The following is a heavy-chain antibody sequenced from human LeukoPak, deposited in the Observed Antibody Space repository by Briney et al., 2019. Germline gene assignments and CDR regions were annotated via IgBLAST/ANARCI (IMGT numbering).Heavy chain of an antibody. V-gene: IGHV3-30*18. D-gene: IGHD5-24*01. J-gene: IGHJ4*02. Sequence: GGSLRLSCAASGFTFSSYGMHWVRQAPGKGLEWVAVISYDGSNKYYADSVKGRFTISRDNSKNTLYLQMNSLRAEDTAVYYCAKGQEMATDFDYWGQGTLVTVSS. CDR3: AKGQEMATDFDY. CDR1: GFTFSSYG. CDR2: ISYDGSNK.